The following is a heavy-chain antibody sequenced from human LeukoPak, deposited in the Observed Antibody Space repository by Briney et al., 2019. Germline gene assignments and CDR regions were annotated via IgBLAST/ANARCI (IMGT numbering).Heavy chain of an antibody. CDR3: VRFRRDGYNFNWYFDL. CDR2: AYYDGST. D-gene: IGHD5-24*01. Sequence: SETLSLTCTVSGDSFSSSHWTWIRQPPGKGLEWIGYAYYDGSTNYNPSLKSRVTISEDTSKNQFSLKLSSVTAADTAVYYCVRFRRDGYNFNWYFDLWGRGTLVTVSS. V-gene: IGHV4-59*01. J-gene: IGHJ2*01. CDR1: GDSFSSSH.